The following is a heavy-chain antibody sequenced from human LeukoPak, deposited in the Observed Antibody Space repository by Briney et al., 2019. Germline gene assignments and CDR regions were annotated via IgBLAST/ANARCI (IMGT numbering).Heavy chain of an antibody. CDR2: INSDGSST. D-gene: IGHD3-9*01. J-gene: IGHJ6*02. CDR1: GFTLDADG. Sequence: GESLKLSCEASGFTLDADGLTWVRQAPGKGLVWVSRINSDGSSTSYADSVKGRFTISRDNAKNTLYLQMNSLRAEDTAVYYCARELTYYYDILTGYYGLDYYYGMDVWGQGTTVTVSS. V-gene: IGHV3-74*01. CDR3: ARELTYYYDILTGYYGLDYYYGMDV.